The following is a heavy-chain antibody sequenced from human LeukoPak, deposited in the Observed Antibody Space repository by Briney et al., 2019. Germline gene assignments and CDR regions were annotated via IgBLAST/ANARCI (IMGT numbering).Heavy chain of an antibody. CDR2: MNPNSGNT. J-gene: IGHJ6*02. CDR1: GYTFTSYD. CDR3: ARGQSDYYYYGMDV. Sequence: ASVRVSCKASGYTFTSYDINWVRQATGQGLEWMGWMNPNSGNTGYAQKFQGRVTMARNTSISTAYMELSSLRSEDTAVYYCARGQSDYYYYGMDVWGQGTTVTVSS. V-gene: IGHV1-8*01.